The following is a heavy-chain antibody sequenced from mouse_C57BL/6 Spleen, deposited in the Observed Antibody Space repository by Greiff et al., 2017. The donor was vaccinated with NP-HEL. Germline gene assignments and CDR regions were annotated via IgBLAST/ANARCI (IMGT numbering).Heavy chain of an antibody. D-gene: IGHD2-1*01. CDR2: ISSGSSTI. V-gene: IGHV5-17*01. J-gene: IGHJ1*03. CDR3: ARIYHWYFDV. CDR1: GFTFSDYG. Sequence: EVMLVESGGGLVKPGGSLKLSCAASGFTFSDYGMHWVRQAPEKGLEWVAYISSGSSTIYYADTVKGRFTISRDNAKNNLFLQMTSLRSEDTAMYYCARIYHWYFDVWGTGTTVTVSS.